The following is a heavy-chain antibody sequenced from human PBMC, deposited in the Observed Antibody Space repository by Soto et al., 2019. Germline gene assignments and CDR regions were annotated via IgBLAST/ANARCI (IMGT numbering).Heavy chain of an antibody. V-gene: IGHV1-18*01. CDR3: AREGYYSGSGTCSPPRYYGMDV. CDR1: GYTFSSYG. CDR2: ISDYNGNT. D-gene: IGHD3-10*01. J-gene: IGHJ6*02. Sequence: QVQLVQSGAEVKRAGASVKVSCKASGYTFSSYGLSWVRQAPGQGLEWMGWISDYNGNTHYAQKFQGRVIMTTDTSPRTAYVEWRSQRSDDTAVYFCAREGYYSGSGTCSPPRYYGMDVWGQGTTVTVSS.